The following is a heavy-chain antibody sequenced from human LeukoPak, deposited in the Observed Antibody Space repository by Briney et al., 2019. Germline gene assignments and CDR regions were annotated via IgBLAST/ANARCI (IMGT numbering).Heavy chain of an antibody. D-gene: IGHD4-17*01. CDR3: ARGALDPETVTNYFEY. CDR2: INPNSGGT. Sequence: ASVKVSCKASGYTFSVHYIQWVRQAPGQGFDWLGRINPNSGGTDYARKFRGRVTMTRDMSLSTAYMELTRLTYDDTAVYYCARGALDPETVTNYFEYWAQGTLVTVSS. J-gene: IGHJ4*02. CDR1: GYTFSVHY. V-gene: IGHV1-2*06.